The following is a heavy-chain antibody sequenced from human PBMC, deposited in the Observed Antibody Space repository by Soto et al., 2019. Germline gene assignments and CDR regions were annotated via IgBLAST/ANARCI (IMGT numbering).Heavy chain of an antibody. CDR3: GRHNYGSGSTYFDY. J-gene: IGHJ4*02. V-gene: IGHV4-59*08. D-gene: IGHD3-10*01. CDR2: IYYSGST. CDR1: GGSISSYY. Sequence: QVQLQESGPGLVKPSETLSLTCTVSGGSISSYYWSWIRQPPGKGLEWIGYIYYSGSTNYNPSLKRRVTISVATSKTQFSLKLNSMPAADTAVYYCGRHNYGSGSTYFDYWGQGTLVTVSS.